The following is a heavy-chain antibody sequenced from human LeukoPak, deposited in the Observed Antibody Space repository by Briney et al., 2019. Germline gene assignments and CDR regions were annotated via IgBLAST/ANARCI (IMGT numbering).Heavy chain of an antibody. J-gene: IGHJ4*02. CDR3: ASQIVVVPAANFRPVDY. CDR1: GFTFSSYS. V-gene: IGHV3-21*01. D-gene: IGHD2-2*01. CDR2: ISSSSSYI. Sequence: GGSLRLSCAASGFTFSSYSMNWVRQAPGKGLEWVSPISSSSSYIYYADSVKGRFTISRDNAKNSLYLQMNSLRAEDTAVYYCASQIVVVPAANFRPVDYWGQGTLVTVSS.